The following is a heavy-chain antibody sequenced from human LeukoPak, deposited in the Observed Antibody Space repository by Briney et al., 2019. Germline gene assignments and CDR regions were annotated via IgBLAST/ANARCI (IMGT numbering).Heavy chain of an antibody. CDR2: ISSSSTYI. J-gene: IGHJ4*02. Sequence: PGGSLRLSCVASGFIFSSYNINWVRQAPGKGLEWVSSISSSSTYIYYADSVKGRFTISRDNAKNSLDLQMDSLRVEDTAVYYCARDGYSAYGLDYWGQGTLVTVSS. V-gene: IGHV3-21*01. D-gene: IGHD5-12*01. CDR1: GFIFSSYN. CDR3: ARDGYSAYGLDY.